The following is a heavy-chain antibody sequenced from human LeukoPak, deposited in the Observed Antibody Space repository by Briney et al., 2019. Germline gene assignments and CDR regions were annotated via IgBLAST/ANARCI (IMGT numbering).Heavy chain of an antibody. CDR1: GGSFSDYF. CDR3: ARQPASARVTSTHPSPRGWFDP. CDR2: IHRSGYT. D-gene: IGHD2/OR15-2a*01. J-gene: IGHJ5*02. V-gene: IGHV4-34*01. Sequence: NAAETLSLSCAVYGGSFSDYFWRWIRLPPRKGLEWVGEIHRSGYTNYNPSLKSRVTISVDTSKNQCSLKLNSVTAADTAVYYCARQPASARVTSTHPSPRGWFDPWGQGTLVTVSS.